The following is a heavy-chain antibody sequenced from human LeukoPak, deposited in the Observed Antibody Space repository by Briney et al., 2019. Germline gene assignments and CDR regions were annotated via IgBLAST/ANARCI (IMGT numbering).Heavy chain of an antibody. V-gene: IGHV1-8*01. Sequence: ASVKVSCKASGYTFTSSDINWVRQATGQGLEWMGWMNPNSGNTGYAQKFQGRVTITRNTSISTAYMELSSLRSEDTAVYYCARGDDYDSSGYPFDYWGQGTLVTVSS. D-gene: IGHD3-22*01. CDR3: ARGDDYDSSGYPFDY. J-gene: IGHJ4*02. CDR1: GYTFTSSD. CDR2: MNPNSGNT.